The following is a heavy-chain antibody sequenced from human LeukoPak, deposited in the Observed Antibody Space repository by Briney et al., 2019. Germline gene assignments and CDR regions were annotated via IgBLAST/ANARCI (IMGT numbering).Heavy chain of an antibody. CDR1: GYTFTSYG. Sequence: ASVKVSCKASGYTFTSYGISWVRQAPGQGLEWMGWISAYNGNTNYAQKLQGRVTMTTDTSTSTAYMELRSLRSDDTAVYYCARDYLNYYDSSGYSPEYFQHWGQGTLVTVSS. CDR3: ARDYLNYYDSSGYSPEYFQH. D-gene: IGHD3-22*01. J-gene: IGHJ1*01. CDR2: ISAYNGNT. V-gene: IGHV1-18*01.